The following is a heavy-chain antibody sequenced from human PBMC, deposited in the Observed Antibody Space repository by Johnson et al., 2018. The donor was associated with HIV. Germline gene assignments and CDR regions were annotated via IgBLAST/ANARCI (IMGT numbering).Heavy chain of an antibody. CDR2: IDRAGKT. J-gene: IGHJ3*02. CDR1: GFTFSNYD. D-gene: IGHD2-21*01. Sequence: EHLVESGGGLLQPGGSLRLSCAASGFTFSNYDMHWVRQSTEKGLEWVSAIDRAGKTYYPDSMKGRFTISRENVKNSLYLQMNSLTVGDTGVYYCAKGDPVVGDVDDAFDIWGQGTLVTVSS. CDR3: AKGDPVVGDVDDAFDI. V-gene: IGHV3-13*01.